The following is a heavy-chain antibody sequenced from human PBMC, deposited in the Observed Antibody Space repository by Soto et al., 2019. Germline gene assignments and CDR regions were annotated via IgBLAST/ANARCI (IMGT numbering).Heavy chain of an antibody. CDR3: ARVTLKAENWFDP. CDR1: GYTFTGYF. Sequence: ASVKVSCKASGYTFTGYFIHWVRQAPGQGLEWMGWINPNSRGTNYAQKFQGRVTMTRDTSNNTAYMELRGLRSDDTAVYYCARVTLKAENWFDPWGQGTLVTVSS. J-gene: IGHJ5*02. CDR2: INPNSRGT. V-gene: IGHV1-2*02.